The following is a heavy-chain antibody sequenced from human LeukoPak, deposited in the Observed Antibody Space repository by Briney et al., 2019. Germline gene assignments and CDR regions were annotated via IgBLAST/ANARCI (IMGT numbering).Heavy chain of an antibody. V-gene: IGHV1-8*02. CDR1: GYTFTGYY. D-gene: IGHD1-20*01. J-gene: IGHJ6*02. CDR3: ASSRRITSPGMDV. Sequence: ASVKVSCKASGYTFTGYYMHWVRQAPGQGLEWMGWMNPNSGNTGYAQKFQGRVTMTRNTSISTAYMELSSLRSEDTAVYYCASSRRITSPGMDVWGQGTTVTVSS. CDR2: MNPNSGNT.